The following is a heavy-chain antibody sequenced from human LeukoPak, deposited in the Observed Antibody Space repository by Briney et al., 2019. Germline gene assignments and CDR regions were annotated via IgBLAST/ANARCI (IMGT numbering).Heavy chain of an antibody. CDR3: ARDDCSSTSCYSGPYYYYGMDV. J-gene: IGHJ6*02. CDR1: GFIFSSYW. CDR2: ISSSGSTI. V-gene: IGHV3-48*04. D-gene: IGHD2-2*02. Sequence: GGSLRLSCAASGFIFSSYWMHWVRQAPGKGLEWVSYISSSGSTIYYADSVKGRFTISRDNAKNSLYLQMNSLRAEDTAVYYCARDDCSSTSCYSGPYYYYGMDVWGQGTTVTVSS.